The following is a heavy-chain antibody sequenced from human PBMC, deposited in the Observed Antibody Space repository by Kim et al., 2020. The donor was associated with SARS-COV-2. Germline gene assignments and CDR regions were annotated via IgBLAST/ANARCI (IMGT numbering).Heavy chain of an antibody. CDR2: ISGSGDGT. J-gene: IGHJ4*02. CDR1: GFTFSNYE. V-gene: IGHV3-23*01. Sequence: GGSLRLSCAASGFTFSNYEMSWVRQAPGKGLEWVSGISGSGDGTWFADSVKGRLTISRDNSKNTLFLQVDSLRAEDTAVYYCAKDGWVVGSSSYFDYWGRGTLVIVSS. D-gene: IGHD1-26*01. CDR3: AKDGWVVGSSSYFDY.